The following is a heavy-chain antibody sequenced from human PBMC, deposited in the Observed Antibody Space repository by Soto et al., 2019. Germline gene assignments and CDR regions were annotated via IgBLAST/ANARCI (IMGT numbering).Heavy chain of an antibody. CDR2: ISSSSSTI. CDR1: GFTFSSYS. Sequence: EVQLVESGGGLVQPGGSLRLSCAASGFTFSSYSMNWVRQAPGKGLEWVSYISSSSSTIYYADSVKGRFTISRDNAKNSLYLQMNSLRAEDTAVYYCASSYCSSTSCNEVLDYWGQGTLVTVSS. J-gene: IGHJ4*02. V-gene: IGHV3-48*01. CDR3: ASSYCSSTSCNEVLDY. D-gene: IGHD2-2*01.